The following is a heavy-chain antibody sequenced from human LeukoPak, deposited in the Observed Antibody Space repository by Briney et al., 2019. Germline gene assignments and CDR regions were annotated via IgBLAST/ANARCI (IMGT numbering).Heavy chain of an antibody. CDR1: GFTFSTYG. CDR3: AKDRGYYGPY. CDR2: ISYDGSNK. V-gene: IGHV3-30*18. D-gene: IGHD3-10*01. J-gene: IGHJ4*02. Sequence: GGSLRLSCAASGFTFSTYGMHWVRQAPGKGLEWVAVISYDGSNKYYADSVKGRFTISRDNSKNTLYLQMNSLRAEDTAVYYCAKDRGYYGPYWGQGTLVTVSS.